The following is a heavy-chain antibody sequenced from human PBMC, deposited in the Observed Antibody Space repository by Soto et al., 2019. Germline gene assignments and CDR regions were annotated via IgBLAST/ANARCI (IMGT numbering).Heavy chain of an antibody. V-gene: IGHV3-23*01. CDR3: AKEGGRIVVVPEDGMDV. D-gene: IGHD2-2*01. J-gene: IGHJ6*02. CDR1: GFTFSSYA. CDR2: ISGSGGST. Sequence: QLGGPLRLSCAASGFTFSSYAMSWVRQAPGKGLEWVSAISGSGGSTYYADSVKGRFTISRDNSKNTLYLQMNSLRAEDTAVYYCAKEGGRIVVVPEDGMDVWGQGTTVTV.